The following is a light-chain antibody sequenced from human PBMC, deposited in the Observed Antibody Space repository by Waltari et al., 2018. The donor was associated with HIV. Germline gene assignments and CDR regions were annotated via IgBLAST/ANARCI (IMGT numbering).Light chain of an antibody. CDR1: QSLLHNNGNNY. CDR2: LAS. V-gene: IGKV2-28*01. J-gene: IGKJ3*01. Sequence: EIVLTQSPLSLPVAPGESASISCRASQSLLHNNGNNYLDWYVQKPGQSPQLLIYLASHRTSGVPERFSGSGSGTNFTMKITRVEAEDVGTYYCLQSLHTPRFSFGLGTKVDI. CDR3: LQSLHTPRFS.